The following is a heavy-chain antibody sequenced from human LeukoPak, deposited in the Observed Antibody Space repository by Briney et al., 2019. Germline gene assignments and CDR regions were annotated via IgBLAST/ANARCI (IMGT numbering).Heavy chain of an antibody. D-gene: IGHD5-18*01. Sequence: ASVKVSCKASGYIFTSYNMYWVRQAPGQGLEWMGIINSSGGSTNYAQKFQGRVTMTRDTSTSTVYMELSSLRSEDTAVFYCARGGYSYGYYSGAFDIWGQGTMVTVSS. CDR2: INSSGGST. CDR1: GYIFTSYN. J-gene: IGHJ3*02. CDR3: ARGGYSYGYYSGAFDI. V-gene: IGHV1-46*01.